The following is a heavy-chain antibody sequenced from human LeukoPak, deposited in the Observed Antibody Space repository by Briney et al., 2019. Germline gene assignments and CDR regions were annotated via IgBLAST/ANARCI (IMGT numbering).Heavy chain of an antibody. V-gene: IGHV3-73*01. J-gene: IGHJ4*02. Sequence: GGSLRLSCAASGFTFSSYSMNWVRQASGKGLEWVGRIRSKANSYATAYAASVKGRFTISRDDSKNTAYLQMNSLKAEDTAVYYCTRRARLGGFDYWGQGTLVTVSS. CDR2: IRSKANSYAT. CDR3: TRRARLGGFDY. CDR1: GFTFSSYS. D-gene: IGHD3-16*01.